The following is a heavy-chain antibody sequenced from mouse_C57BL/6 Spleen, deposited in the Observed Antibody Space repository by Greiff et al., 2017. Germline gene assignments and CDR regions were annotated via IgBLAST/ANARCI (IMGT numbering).Heavy chain of an antibody. CDR3: ARGGYYGSLYYAMDY. CDR1: GYTFTSYW. CDR2: IHPNSGST. J-gene: IGHJ4*01. V-gene: IGHV1-64*01. D-gene: IGHD1-1*01. Sequence: QVQLQQSGAELVKPGASVKLSCKASGYTFTSYWMHWVKQRPGQGLEWIGMIHPNSGSTNYNEKFKSKATLTVDKSSSTAYMQLSSLTSEDSAVYYCARGGYYGSLYYAMDYWGQGTSVTVSS.